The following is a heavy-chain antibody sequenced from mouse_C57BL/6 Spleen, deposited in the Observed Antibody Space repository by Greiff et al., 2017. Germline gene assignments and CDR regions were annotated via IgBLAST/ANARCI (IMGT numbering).Heavy chain of an antibody. J-gene: IGHJ4*01. CDR3: AHTTVVADYYAMDY. CDR2: IWRGGST. V-gene: IGHV2-5*01. Sequence: VQLQESGPGLVQPSQSLSITCTVSGFSLTSYGVHWVRQSPGKGLEWLGVIWRGGSTDYNAAFMSRLSITKDNSKSQVFFKMNSLQADDTAIYYCAHTTVVADYYAMDYWGQGTSVTVSS. CDR1: GFSLTSYG. D-gene: IGHD1-1*01.